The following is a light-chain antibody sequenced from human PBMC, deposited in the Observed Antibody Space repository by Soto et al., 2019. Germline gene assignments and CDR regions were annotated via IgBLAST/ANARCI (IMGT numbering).Light chain of an antibody. J-gene: IGKJ4*01. CDR2: AAS. CDR3: QKCKIAPFT. CDR1: QDISNF. Sequence: DIQMTRSPSSLSAFVGDTVTITCRASQDISNFLAWYQQKPGKVPKLLIYAASTLQSGVPSRFSGSGSGTDFTLTISSLQPEDVATYYCQKCKIAPFTFGGGTKVEMK. V-gene: IGKV1-27*01.